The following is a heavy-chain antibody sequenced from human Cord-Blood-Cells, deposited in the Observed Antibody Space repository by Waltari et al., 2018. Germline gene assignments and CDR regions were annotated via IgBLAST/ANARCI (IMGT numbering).Heavy chain of an antibody. V-gene: IGHV1-69*09. D-gene: IGHD6-13*01. Sequence: QVQMVQSGAEGKKPGSTVSVSCKASGGTFHHKSRHWVRHATGQGLEWMGRINPILGIANYAQKFQGRVTITADKSTCTAYMELSSLRSDDTAVYYCARAGSSWYSYAFDIWGQGTMVTVSS. CDR3: ARAGSSWYSYAFDI. CDR1: GGTFHHKS. J-gene: IGHJ3*02. CDR2: INPILGIA.